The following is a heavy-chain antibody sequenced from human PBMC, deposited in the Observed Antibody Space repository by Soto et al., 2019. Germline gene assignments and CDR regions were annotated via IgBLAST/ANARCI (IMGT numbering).Heavy chain of an antibody. D-gene: IGHD1-26*01. CDR1: GFTFSSYA. CDR2: ISGSGGST. Sequence: PGGSLRLSCAASGFTFSSYAMSWVRQAPGKGLEWVSAISGSGGSTYYADSVKGRFTISRDNSKNTLYLQMNSLRAEDTAVYYCAKELMVSWLIYYFDYWARGTLVTVSS. V-gene: IGHV3-23*01. CDR3: AKELMVSWLIYYFDY. J-gene: IGHJ4*02.